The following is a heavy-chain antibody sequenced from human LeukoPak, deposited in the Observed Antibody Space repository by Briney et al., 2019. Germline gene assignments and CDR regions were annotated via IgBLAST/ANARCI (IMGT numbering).Heavy chain of an antibody. Sequence: GGSLRLSCAASGFTVRSNYMSWVRQAPGKGLEWVSVIYSGGSTDYADSVKGRFTISRDNSKNTLYLQMNSLRAEDTAVYYCAIAPRGPTAQFDCWGQGTLVTVSS. J-gene: IGHJ4*02. CDR1: GFTVRSNY. V-gene: IGHV3-66*01. CDR3: AIAPRGPTAQFDC. D-gene: IGHD3-10*01. CDR2: IYSGGST.